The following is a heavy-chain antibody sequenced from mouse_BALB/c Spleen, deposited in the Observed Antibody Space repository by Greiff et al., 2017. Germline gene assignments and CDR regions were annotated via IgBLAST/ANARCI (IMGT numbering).Heavy chain of an antibody. Sequence: VQLQQSGPELEKPGASVKISCKATGYTFSSYWIEWVKQRPGHGLEWIGEILPGSGSTNYNEKFKGKATFTADTSSNTAYMQLSSLTSEDSAVYYCALLLRANYYAMDYWGQGTSVTVSS. CDR2: ILPGSGST. CDR3: ALLLRANYYAMDY. V-gene: IGHV1-9*01. D-gene: IGHD1-1*01. J-gene: IGHJ4*01. CDR1: GYTFSSYW.